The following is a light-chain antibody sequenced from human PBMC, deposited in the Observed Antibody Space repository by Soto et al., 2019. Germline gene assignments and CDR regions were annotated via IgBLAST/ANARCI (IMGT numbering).Light chain of an antibody. J-gene: IGLJ3*02. Sequence: QTVVTREPSFSVSPGRTVTLTCGLSSGSVSTSYYPSWYQLTPGQAPRTLIYSTNTRSSGVPNRFSGSILENKAALTITGAQADDEADYYCVLYMGTGISVFGGGTKLTVL. CDR3: VLYMGTGISV. V-gene: IGLV8-61*01. CDR1: SGSVSTSYY. CDR2: STN.